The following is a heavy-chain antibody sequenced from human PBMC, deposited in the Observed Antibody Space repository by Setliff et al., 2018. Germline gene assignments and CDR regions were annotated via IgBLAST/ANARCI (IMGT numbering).Heavy chain of an antibody. J-gene: IGHJ3*02. CDR2: IIPILGMA. CDR1: GGTFSSYA. CDR3: ARVYYGSGSYLGAFDI. V-gene: IGHV1-69*10. Sequence: ASVKVSCKASGGTFSSYAISWVRQAPGQGLEWMGGIIPILGMANYAQKFQGRVTITADKSTSTAYMELSSLRSEDTAVYYCARVYYGSGSYLGAFDIWGQGTMVTVSS. D-gene: IGHD3-10*01.